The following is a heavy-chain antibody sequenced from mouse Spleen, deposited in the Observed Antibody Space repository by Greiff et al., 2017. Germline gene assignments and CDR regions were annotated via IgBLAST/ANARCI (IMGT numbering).Heavy chain of an antibody. CDR2: IDPNSGGT. Sequence: VKLQQPGAELVKPGASVKLSCKASGYTFTSYWMHWVKQRPGRGLEWIGRIDPNSGGTKYNEKFKSKATLTVDKPSSTAYMQLSSLTSEDSAVYYCAREGFYGYDEGYAMDYWGQGTSVTVSS. CDR3: AREGFYGYDEGYAMDY. D-gene: IGHD2-2*01. CDR1: GYTFTSYW. J-gene: IGHJ4*01. V-gene: IGHV1-72*01.